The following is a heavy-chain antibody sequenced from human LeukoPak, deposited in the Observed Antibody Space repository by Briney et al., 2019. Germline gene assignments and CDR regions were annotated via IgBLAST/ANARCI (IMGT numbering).Heavy chain of an antibody. CDR2: ISYDGSNQ. V-gene: IGHV3-30*18. J-gene: IGHJ4*02. CDR1: VFTFSNYG. CDR3: AKPFYYGSRTYPFDY. Sequence: GRSLRLSCAASVFTFSNYGMHWVRQAPGKGLEWVAIISYDGSNQYYVDSVKGRFTISRDNSNNTLYLQMDSLRADDTAVYYCAKPFYYGSRTYPFDYWGQGALVTVSS. D-gene: IGHD3-10*01.